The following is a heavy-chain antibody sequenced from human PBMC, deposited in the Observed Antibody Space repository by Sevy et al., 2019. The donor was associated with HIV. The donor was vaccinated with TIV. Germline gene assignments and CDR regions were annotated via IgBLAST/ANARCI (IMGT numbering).Heavy chain of an antibody. CDR2: ISGSGGST. Sequence: GGSLRLSCAASGFTFSSYAMSWVRQAPGKGLEWVSAISGSGGSTYYADSVKGRFTISRDNSNNTLYLQMNSLRAEDTAVYYCSVSPEGYYGSGDAFDIWGQGTMVTVSS. D-gene: IGHD3-10*01. V-gene: IGHV3-23*01. J-gene: IGHJ3*02. CDR3: SVSPEGYYGSGDAFDI. CDR1: GFTFSSYA.